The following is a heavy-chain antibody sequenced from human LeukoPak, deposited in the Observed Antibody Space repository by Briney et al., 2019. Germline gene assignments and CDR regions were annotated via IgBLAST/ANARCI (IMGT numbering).Heavy chain of an antibody. J-gene: IGHJ4*02. CDR2: INPNSGGT. V-gene: IGHV1-2*02. CDR1: GYTFTGYN. Sequence: GASVKVSCKSSGYTFTGYNMHWVRQAPGQGLEWMGWINPNSGGTNYAQKFQGRVTMTRDTSISTAYMELSRLRSDDTAVYFCATNTRDGDNFYFDYWGQGTPVTVSS. CDR3: ATNTRDGDNFYFDY. D-gene: IGHD5-24*01.